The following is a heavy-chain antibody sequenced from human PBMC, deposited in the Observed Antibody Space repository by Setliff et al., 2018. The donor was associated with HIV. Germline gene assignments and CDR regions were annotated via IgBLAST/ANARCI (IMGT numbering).Heavy chain of an antibody. CDR2: INRSGSA. V-gene: IGHV4-34*01. CDR1: GGPLSGHY. CDR3: ARQSTVAAAGFDT. D-gene: IGHD6-13*01. Sequence: SETLSLTCAVYGGPLSGHYWSWIRQPPGKGLEWIGEINRSGSANYNRSLKSRVTMSVDTSKRQFSLKLDSVTAADTAIYYCARQSTVAAAGFDTWGLGTLVTVSS. J-gene: IGHJ4*02.